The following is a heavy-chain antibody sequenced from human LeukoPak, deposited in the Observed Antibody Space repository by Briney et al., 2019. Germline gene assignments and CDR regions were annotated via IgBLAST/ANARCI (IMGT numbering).Heavy chain of an antibody. V-gene: IGHV3-7*03. J-gene: IGHJ4*02. D-gene: IGHD2-15*01. CDR3: ARRCYPSHCFDY. Sequence: PGGSLRLSCAASGFTFSSHWMSWVRQAPGKGLEWVANIKQDGSEKYYADSVKGRFTISRDNAKNSLYLQMNSLRAEDTALYYCARRCYPSHCFDYWGQGTLVTVSS. CDR2: IKQDGSEK. CDR1: GFTFSSHW.